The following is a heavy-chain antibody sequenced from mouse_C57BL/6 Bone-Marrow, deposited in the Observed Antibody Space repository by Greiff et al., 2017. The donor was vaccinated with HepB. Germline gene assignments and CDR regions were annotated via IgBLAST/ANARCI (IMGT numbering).Heavy chain of an antibody. J-gene: IGHJ3*01. D-gene: IGHD1-1*01. CDR3: ANYYYGSSLFAY. V-gene: IGHV1-4*01. Sequence: VQLQQSGAELARPGASVKMSCKASGYTFTSYTMHWVKQRPGQGLEWIGYINPSSGYTKYNQKFKDKATLTADKSSSTAYMQLSSLTSEDSAVYYCANYYYGSSLFAYWGQGTLVTVSA. CDR1: GYTFTSYT. CDR2: INPSSGYT.